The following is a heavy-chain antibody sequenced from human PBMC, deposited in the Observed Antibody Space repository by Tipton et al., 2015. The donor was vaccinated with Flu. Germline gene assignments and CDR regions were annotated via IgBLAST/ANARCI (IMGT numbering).Heavy chain of an antibody. J-gene: IGHJ1*01. CDR3: ARYGTYDGSRYFQH. CDR2: IYTTGST. D-gene: IGHD1-26*01. CDR1: GDSISTGSLY. Sequence: TLSLTCNASGDSISTGSLYWNWIRQPAGKALEWIGRIYTTGSTTYNPSLKSRVTISLDTSKNQFSLKLSSVTAADTAVYYCARYGTYDGSRYFQHWGQSTLVTVSS. V-gene: IGHV4-61*02.